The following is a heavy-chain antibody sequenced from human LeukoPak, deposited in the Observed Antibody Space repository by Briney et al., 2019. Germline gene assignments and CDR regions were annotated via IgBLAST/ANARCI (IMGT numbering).Heavy chain of an antibody. CDR3: AREGGYDSSGYPPFAFDI. CDR1: GGSISSSSYY. J-gene: IGHJ3*02. Sequence: PSETLSLTCTVSGGSISSSSYYWGWIRQPPGKGLEWIGSIYYSGSTYYNPSLKSRVTISVDTSKNQFSLKLSSVTAADTAVYYCAREGGYDSSGYPPFAFDIWGQGTMVTVSS. V-gene: IGHV4-39*07. D-gene: IGHD3-22*01. CDR2: IYYSGST.